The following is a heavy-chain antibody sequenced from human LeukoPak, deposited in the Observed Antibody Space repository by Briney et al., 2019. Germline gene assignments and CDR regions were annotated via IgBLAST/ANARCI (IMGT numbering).Heavy chain of an antibody. D-gene: IGHD5-12*01. CDR3: AKLLGGYIAY. CDR2: ISGSGGST. J-gene: IGHJ4*02. Sequence: GGSLRLSCAASGFTFTTYWMSWVRQAPGKGLEWVSAISGSGGSTYYADSVKGRFTISRDNSKNTLYLQMNSLRAEDTAVYYCAKLLGGYIAYWGQGTLVTVSS. CDR1: GFTFTTYW. V-gene: IGHV3-23*01.